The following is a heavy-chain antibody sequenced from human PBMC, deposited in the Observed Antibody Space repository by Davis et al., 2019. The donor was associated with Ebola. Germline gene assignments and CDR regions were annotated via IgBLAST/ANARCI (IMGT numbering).Heavy chain of an antibody. CDR3: ARLYRSGWYYFDY. CDR2: IDHSGST. V-gene: IGHV4-34*01. CDR1: GGSFSGYY. D-gene: IGHD6-19*01. Sequence: PSETLSLTCAVYGGSFSGYYWSWIRQPPGKGLESIGNIDHSGSTYYNPSLKSRVIMSVDTSKNQFSLILSTVTAADTAIYYCARLYRSGWYYFDYWGQGTLVTVSS. J-gene: IGHJ4*02.